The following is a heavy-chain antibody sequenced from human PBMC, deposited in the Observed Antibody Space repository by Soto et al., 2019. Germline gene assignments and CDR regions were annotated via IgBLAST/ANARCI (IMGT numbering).Heavy chain of an antibody. Sequence: QLVQSGAEVKKPGASVKVCCKASGYTFTTSGFNWVRQAPGQGLEWMGWISAKSGNTNYAQKLQGRVTMTTDTSTSTVYMELKSLISDDTAIYYCTRAGASDWNYVSTSSWGQGTLVTVSS. V-gene: IGHV1-18*04. CDR3: TRAGASDWNYVSTSS. CDR2: ISAKSGNT. D-gene: IGHD1-7*01. CDR1: GYTFTTSG. J-gene: IGHJ4*02.